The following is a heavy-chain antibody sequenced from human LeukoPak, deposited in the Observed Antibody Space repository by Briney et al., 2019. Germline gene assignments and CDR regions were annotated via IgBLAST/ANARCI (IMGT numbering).Heavy chain of an antibody. Sequence: GGSLRLSCAASGFTFSNFWMHWVRQAPGKGLVWVSRIKGDGSVTTYADSVKGRFTISRDNAKNTLYLQMNSLRAEDTAVYYCARPSDYGDYDFPYDYWGQGTLVTVSS. D-gene: IGHD4-17*01. J-gene: IGHJ4*02. CDR1: GFTFSNFW. V-gene: IGHV3-74*01. CDR3: ARPSDYGDYDFPYDY. CDR2: IKGDGSVT.